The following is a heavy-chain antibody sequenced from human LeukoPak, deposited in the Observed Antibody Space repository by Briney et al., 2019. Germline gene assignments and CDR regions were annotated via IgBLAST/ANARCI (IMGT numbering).Heavy chain of an antibody. CDR3: ARGPYYDILTGYPTPFDY. V-gene: IGHV3-33*08. CDR2: KWYDGSNK. D-gene: IGHD3-9*01. Sequence: GRSLRLSCAASGFTFSSHGMQWVRQAPGKGLEWVAVKWYDGSNKYYGDSVKGRFTISRDNSKNTLYLQMNSLRAEDTAVYYCARGPYYDILTGYPTPFDYWGQGTLVTVSS. J-gene: IGHJ4*02. CDR1: GFTFSSHG.